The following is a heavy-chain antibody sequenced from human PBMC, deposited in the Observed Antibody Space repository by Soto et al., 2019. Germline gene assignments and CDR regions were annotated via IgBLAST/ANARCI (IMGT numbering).Heavy chain of an antibody. CDR3: AKDLTRQLAYWLDP. V-gene: IGHV1-2*02. CDR2: INAHSGGT. J-gene: IGHJ5*02. CDR1: GFSFTGYY. D-gene: IGHD6-6*01. Sequence: ASVKVSFKASGFSFTGYYIHWLRQAPGQGLEWMGWINAHSGGTEYAQKFQGRVTLTRDTSIATAYLTLTSLTSDDTALYYCAKDLTRQLAYWLDPWGQGTQVTVSS.